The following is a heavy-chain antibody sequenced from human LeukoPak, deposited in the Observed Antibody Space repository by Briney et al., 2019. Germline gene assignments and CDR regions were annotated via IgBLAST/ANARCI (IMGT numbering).Heavy chain of an antibody. D-gene: IGHD5-12*01. CDR2: MNPNSGNT. J-gene: IGHJ4*02. V-gene: IGHV1-8*01. CDR1: GYTFISYD. CDR3: ARVGGARGYSGYDSPYYFDY. Sequence: GASVKVSCKASGYTFISYDINWVRQVTGQGLEWMGWMNPNSGNTGYAQKFQGRVTITRNTSISTAYMELSSLRSEDTAVYYCARVGGARGYSGYDSPYYFDYWGQGTLVTVSS.